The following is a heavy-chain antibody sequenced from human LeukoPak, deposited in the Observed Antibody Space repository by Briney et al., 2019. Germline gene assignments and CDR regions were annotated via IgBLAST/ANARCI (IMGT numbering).Heavy chain of an antibody. D-gene: IGHD5-12*01. CDR2: ISGSGGST. V-gene: IGHV3-23*01. CDR1: GFTFSSYA. Sequence: GGSLRLSCAASGFTFSSYAMSWVRQAPGKGLEWVSAISGSGGSTYYADSVKGRFTISRDNSKNTLYLQMNSLRAEDTAVYCCAKDKVSGYDLRDYYYMDVWGKGTTVTVSS. J-gene: IGHJ6*03. CDR3: AKDKVSGYDLRDYYYMDV.